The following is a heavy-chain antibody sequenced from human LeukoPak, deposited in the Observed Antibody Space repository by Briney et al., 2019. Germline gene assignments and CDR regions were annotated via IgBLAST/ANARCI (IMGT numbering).Heavy chain of an antibody. CDR2: INPNSRGT. CDR3: ARGSQWLVGDF. V-gene: IGHV1-2*02. Sequence: GASVKVSCKASRYTFTGYYIHWVRQAPGLGLEWMGWINPNSRGTKYAQKFQGRVTMTRDTSISTAYMELSRLRSDDTAVYFCARGSQWLVGDFWGQGTLVTVSS. J-gene: IGHJ4*02. CDR1: RYTFTGYY. D-gene: IGHD6-19*01.